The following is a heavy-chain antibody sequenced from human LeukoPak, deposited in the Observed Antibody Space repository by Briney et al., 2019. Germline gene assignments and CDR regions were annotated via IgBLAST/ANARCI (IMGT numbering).Heavy chain of an antibody. D-gene: IGHD2-21*01. CDR1: GGSISSYY. J-gene: IGHJ4*02. CDR3: ARGPYCGGDCSFDY. Sequence: SETLSLTCTVSGGSISSYYWSWIRQPAGKGLEWIGRIHSSGSTNYNPSLKSRVTMSVDTSKNQFSLKLSSVTAADTAVYCCARGPYCGGDCSFDYWGQGTLVTVSS. V-gene: IGHV4-4*07. CDR2: IHSSGST.